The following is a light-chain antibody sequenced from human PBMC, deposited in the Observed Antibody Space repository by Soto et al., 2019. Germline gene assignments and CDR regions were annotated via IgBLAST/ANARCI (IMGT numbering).Light chain of an antibody. V-gene: IGKV1-33*01. CDR3: QQYDNLPLT. CDR1: QDITNY. CDR2: DAS. Sequence: DIQMTQSPSSLSASVGDRVTITCQASQDITNYLNWYQQKPGKTPKVLIYDASTLEIGVPSRFSGSGSGTDFTFTISSLQPEAIGTYYCQQYDNLPLTFGGGTKVEIK. J-gene: IGKJ4*01.